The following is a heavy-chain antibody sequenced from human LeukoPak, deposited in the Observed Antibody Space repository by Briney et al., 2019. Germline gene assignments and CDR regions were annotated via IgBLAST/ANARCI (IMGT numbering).Heavy chain of an antibody. CDR1: GYSVTSYW. Sequence: PGESLKISCKGSGYSVTSYWISWVRQMPGKGLEWMGRIDPSDSYTNYSPSFQGHVTISVDKSISTAYLQWSSLKASDTAMYYCARRLQRHFDYWGQGTLVTVSS. D-gene: IGHD2-15*01. J-gene: IGHJ4*02. CDR3: ARRLQRHFDY. CDR2: IDPSDSYT. V-gene: IGHV5-10-1*01.